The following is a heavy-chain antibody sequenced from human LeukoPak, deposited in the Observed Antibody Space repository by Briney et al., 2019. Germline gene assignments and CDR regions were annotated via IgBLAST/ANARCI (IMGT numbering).Heavy chain of an antibody. CDR3: ARDSTYYYDSSGYPQFDY. J-gene: IGHJ4*02. D-gene: IGHD3-22*01. CDR2: IKKDGSEK. CDR1: GFTFSSYW. V-gene: IGHV3-7*01. Sequence: AGGSLRLSCAASGFTFSSYWMSWVRQAPGKGLEWVANIKKDGSEKYYVDSVKGRFTISRDNAKTSLYLQMNSLRAEDTAVYYRARDSTYYYDSSGYPQFDYWGQGTLVTVSS.